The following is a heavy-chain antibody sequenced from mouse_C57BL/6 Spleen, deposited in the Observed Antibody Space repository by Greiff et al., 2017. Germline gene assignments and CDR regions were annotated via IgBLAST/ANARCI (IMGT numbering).Heavy chain of an antibody. Sequence: EVKLQESGGGLVKPGGSLKLSCAASGFTFSSYAMSWVRQTPEKRLEWVATISDGGSYTYYPDNVKGRFTIARDNAKNNLYLQMSHLTSEDTAMYDCARDRKGDYFDYWGQGTTLTVSS. CDR2: ISDGGSYT. V-gene: IGHV5-4*01. CDR3: ARDRKGDYFDY. J-gene: IGHJ2*01. CDR1: GFTFSSYA.